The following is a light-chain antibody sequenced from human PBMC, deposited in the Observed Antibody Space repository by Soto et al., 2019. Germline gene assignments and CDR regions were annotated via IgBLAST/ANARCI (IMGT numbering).Light chain of an antibody. Sequence: DLQMTQSPSTLSASVGDTVTVTCRSRQSVRGWLAWDQEKPGEAPKLLIYDSSALQRGVPSRFSGSGSGTKVTIAISSLQPEDFATYYCPQLKGYLERTFGGGTKVDIK. CDR3: PQLKGYLERT. V-gene: IGKV1-5*01. CDR1: QSVRGW. CDR2: DSS. J-gene: IGKJ4*01.